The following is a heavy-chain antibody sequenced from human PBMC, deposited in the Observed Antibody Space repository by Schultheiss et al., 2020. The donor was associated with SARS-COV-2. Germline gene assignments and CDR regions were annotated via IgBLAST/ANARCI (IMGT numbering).Heavy chain of an antibody. CDR1: GFTFSSYA. D-gene: IGHD1-26*01. J-gene: IGHJ4*02. Sequence: GGSLRLSCAASGFTFSSYAMHWVRQAPGKGLEWVSGISWNSGSIGYADSVKGRFTISRDNSKNTLYLQMNSLRTEDTAVYYCARDHSGHDYWGQGTLVTVSS. V-gene: IGHV3-9*01. CDR3: ARDHSGHDY. CDR2: ISWNSGSI.